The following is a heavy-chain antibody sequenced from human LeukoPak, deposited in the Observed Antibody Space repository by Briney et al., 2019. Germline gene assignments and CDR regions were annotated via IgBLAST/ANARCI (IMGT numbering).Heavy chain of an antibody. CDR1: GYTFTGYY. CDR2: INPNSGGT. CDR3: ASVPVYALYSTFDY. J-gene: IGHJ4*02. D-gene: IGHD2-8*01. V-gene: IGHV1-2*04. Sequence: ASVKVSCKASGYTFTGYYMHWVRQAPGQGLEWMGWINPNSGGTNYAQKFQGWVTMTRDTSISTGYMELSRLRSDDTAVYYCASVPVYALYSTFDYWGQGTLVTVSS.